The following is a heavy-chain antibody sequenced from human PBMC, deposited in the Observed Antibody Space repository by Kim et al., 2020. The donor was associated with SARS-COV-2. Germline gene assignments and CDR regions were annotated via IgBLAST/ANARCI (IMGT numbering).Heavy chain of an antibody. J-gene: IGHJ3*02. V-gene: IGHV4-39*01. CDR3: ARWLYDAFDI. CDR1: GGSISSSSYY. D-gene: IGHD3-22*01. CDR2: LYYSGTT. Sequence: SETLSLTCTVSGGSISSSSYYWGWIRQPPGKGLEWIGNLYYSGTTFYNPSLKSRVTTSVDTSQNQFSLKLSSVTAADTAVYYCARWLYDAFDIWGQGTMVTVSS.